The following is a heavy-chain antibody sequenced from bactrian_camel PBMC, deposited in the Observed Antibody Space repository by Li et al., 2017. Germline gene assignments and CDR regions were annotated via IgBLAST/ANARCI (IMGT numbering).Heavy chain of an antibody. CDR3: VPLIVPRCNY. J-gene: IGHJ4*01. CDR1: GFTFTSRD. V-gene: IGHV3S10*01. Sequence: PLVESGGGLVQPGGFVNLSCVASGFTFTSRDMNWVRHVPGKGLEWVAGIETGGSTWYADSVSGRFTMSRDNAKSAVYLQMDSLKPEDTAVYFCVPLIVPRCNYWSQGTQVTVS. D-gene: IGHD3*01. CDR2: IETGGST.